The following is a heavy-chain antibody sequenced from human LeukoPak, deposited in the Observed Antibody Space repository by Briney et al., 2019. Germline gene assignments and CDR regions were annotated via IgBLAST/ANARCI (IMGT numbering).Heavy chain of an antibody. Sequence: SETLSLTCTVSGGSISSSTYYWGWIRQPPGKGLEWIGTSYYSGSTYYNPSLKGRVTILVDTSKNQFSLKLSSVTAADTAVYYCARDRLYSGSYPDVFDIWGQGTMATVSS. J-gene: IGHJ3*02. CDR2: SYYSGST. CDR3: ARDRLYSGSYPDVFDI. D-gene: IGHD1-26*01. V-gene: IGHV4-39*07. CDR1: GGSISSSTYY.